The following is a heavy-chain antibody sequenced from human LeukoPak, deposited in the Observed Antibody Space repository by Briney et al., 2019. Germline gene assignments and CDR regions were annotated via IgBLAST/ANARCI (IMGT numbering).Heavy chain of an antibody. J-gene: IGHJ4*02. CDR3: ARGVVLTGYPLDF. D-gene: IGHD3-9*01. CDR1: GGSISNTNC. V-gene: IGHV4-4*02. Sequence: SGTLSLTCGVSGGSISNTNCWTCVRQPPGEGLEWIGEVNLQGSTNYNPSLKSRVAISVDKSENPISLKLTSVTAADTAVYYCARGVVLTGYPLDFWGRGTLVTVSS. CDR2: VNLQGST.